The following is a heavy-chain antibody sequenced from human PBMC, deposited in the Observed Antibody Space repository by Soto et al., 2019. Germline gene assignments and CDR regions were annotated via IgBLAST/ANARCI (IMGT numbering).Heavy chain of an antibody. V-gene: IGHV3-23*01. CDR1: GFTFSSYA. J-gene: IGHJ4*02. D-gene: IGHD3-10*01. CDR2: ISGSGGST. Sequence: EVQLLESGGGLVQPGGSLRLSCAASGFTFSSYAMSWVRQAPGKGLEWVSAISGSGGSTYYADSVKGRVTISRDNSKNTLYLQMNSLRAEDTAVYYCAKAVRGVPRNFDYWGQGTLVTVSS. CDR3: AKAVRGVPRNFDY.